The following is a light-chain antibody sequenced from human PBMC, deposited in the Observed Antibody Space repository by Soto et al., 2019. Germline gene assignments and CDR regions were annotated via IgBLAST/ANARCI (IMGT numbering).Light chain of an antibody. CDR3: QHYSSYSEA. J-gene: IGKJ1*01. CDR2: KAS. CDR1: QPSSSR. V-gene: IGKV1-5*03. Sequence: IQIIQSPSTLSGSGGDRVSITFPASQPSSSRLARYQQKPGQAPQLLIYKASTLKSGVPSRFSGSGSGTECTLTISSLQPDDFATYYCQHYSSYSEAFGQGHKVDI.